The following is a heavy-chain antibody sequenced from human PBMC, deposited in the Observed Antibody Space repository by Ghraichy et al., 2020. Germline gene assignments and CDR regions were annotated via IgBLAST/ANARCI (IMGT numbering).Heavy chain of an antibody. J-gene: IGHJ6*02. CDR3: AKNGRPYGGNSGKDYYYGMDV. CDR2: ISGSGGST. CDR1: GFTFSNYA. D-gene: IGHD4-23*01. Sequence: GGSLRLSCAASGFTFSNYAMTWVRQAPGKGLEWVSAISGSGGSTFYADSVKGRFTISRDNSKNTLYLQMNSLRAEDTAVYYCAKNGRPYGGNSGKDYYYGMDVWGQGTTVTVSS. V-gene: IGHV3-23*01.